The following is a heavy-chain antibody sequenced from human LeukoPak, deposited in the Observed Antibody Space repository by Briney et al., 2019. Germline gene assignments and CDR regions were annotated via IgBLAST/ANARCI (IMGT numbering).Heavy chain of an antibody. V-gene: IGHV3-23*01. J-gene: IGHJ4*02. CDR3: AKDIGGYYYDSSGYYTFDY. Sequence: HPGGSLRLSCAASGFTFSNYAMSWVRQAPGKGLEWVSAISGSGGSTYYADSVKGRFTISRDNSKNTLYLQMNSLRAEDTAVYYCAKDIGGYYYDSSGYYTFDYWGQGTLVTVSS. D-gene: IGHD3-22*01. CDR1: GFTFSNYA. CDR2: ISGSGGST.